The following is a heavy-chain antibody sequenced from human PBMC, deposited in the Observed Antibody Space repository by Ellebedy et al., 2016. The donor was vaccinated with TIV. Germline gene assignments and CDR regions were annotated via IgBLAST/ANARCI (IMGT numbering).Heavy chain of an antibody. D-gene: IGHD6-19*01. CDR2: TYFTSEWYN. Sequence: SQTLSLTCAISGDSVSSNSAAWNWIRQSPSRGLEWLGRTYFTSEWYNDYAVAVKSRITITPDTSKNQFSLHLNSVTPEDTAVYYCARDSSGWQTFDYWGQGTLVTVSS. V-gene: IGHV6-1*01. J-gene: IGHJ4*02. CDR1: GDSVSSNSAA. CDR3: ARDSSGWQTFDY.